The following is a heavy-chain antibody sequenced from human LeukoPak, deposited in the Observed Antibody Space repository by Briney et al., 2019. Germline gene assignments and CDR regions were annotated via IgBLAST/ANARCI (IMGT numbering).Heavy chain of an antibody. CDR2: INPSGSST. V-gene: IGHV1-46*01. Sequence: ASVKVSCKASGYTFTSYYMHWVRQAPGQGLEWMGLINPSGSSTSYAQKSQGRLSLTRDMSTSTDYMELRSLRSDDTAVYYCARQGVTAAENNYFYYYMDFWGKGTTVTVSS. CDR3: ARQGVTAAENNYFYYYMDF. J-gene: IGHJ6*03. D-gene: IGHD6-13*01. CDR1: GYTFTSYY.